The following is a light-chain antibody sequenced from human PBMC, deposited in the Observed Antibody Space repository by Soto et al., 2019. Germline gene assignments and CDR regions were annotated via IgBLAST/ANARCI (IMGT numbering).Light chain of an antibody. V-gene: IGLV2-14*01. J-gene: IGLJ3*02. CDR1: SSDVGGYNY. Sequence: QSVLTQPASVSGSPGQSITISCTGTSSDVGGYNYVSWHQQHPGRAPKLMIYGVSNRPSGVSNRFSGSKSGNTASLTISGLQAEDEADYYCRSYTSIRTVLFGGGTKVTVL. CDR2: GVS. CDR3: RSYTSIRTVL.